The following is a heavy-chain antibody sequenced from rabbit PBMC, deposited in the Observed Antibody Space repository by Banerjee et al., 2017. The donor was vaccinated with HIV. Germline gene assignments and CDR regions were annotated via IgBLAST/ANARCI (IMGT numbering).Heavy chain of an antibody. CDR3: ARSYYAGVYANVAYALNL. J-gene: IGHJ4*01. CDR1: GFSFSSSYW. V-gene: IGHV1S45*01. CDR2: IYTSSGST. Sequence: QEQLEESGGDLVKPEGSLTLTCTASGFSFSSSYWMCWVRQAPGKGLEWIACIYTSSGSTWYASWAKGRFTTSKTSSTTVTLQMTSLTAADTATYFCARSYYAGVYANVAYALNLWGPGTLVTVS. D-gene: IGHD6-1*01.